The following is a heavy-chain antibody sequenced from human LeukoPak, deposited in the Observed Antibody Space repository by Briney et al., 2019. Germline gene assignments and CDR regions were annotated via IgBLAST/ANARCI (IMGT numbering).Heavy chain of an antibody. CDR1: GYTFTGYY. V-gene: IGHV1-2*02. J-gene: IGHJ5*02. CDR3: ARGVFGDAWFDP. Sequence: ASVKVSCKASGYTFTGYYMHWVRQAPGQGLEWMGWINPNSGGTNYAQKFQGRVTMTRDTSISTAYMELSRLRSDDTGVYYCARGVFGDAWFDPWGQGTLVDGSS. D-gene: IGHD5-24*01. CDR2: INPNSGGT.